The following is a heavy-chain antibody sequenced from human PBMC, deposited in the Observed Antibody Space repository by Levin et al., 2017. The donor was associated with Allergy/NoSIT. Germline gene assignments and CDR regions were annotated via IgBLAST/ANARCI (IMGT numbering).Heavy chain of an antibody. Sequence: TGGSLRLSCAASGLTFTTAWMSWVRQAPGKGLEWVGRIKSKNDGGTADHAAPVKGRFTISRDDSKDTVYLQMNSLKSEDTAVYYCTTEDLRHWGQGTLVTVSS. V-gene: IGHV3-15*01. J-gene: IGHJ4*02. D-gene: IGHD3/OR15-3a*01. CDR3: TTEDLRH. CDR2: IKSKNDGGTA. CDR1: GLTFTTAW.